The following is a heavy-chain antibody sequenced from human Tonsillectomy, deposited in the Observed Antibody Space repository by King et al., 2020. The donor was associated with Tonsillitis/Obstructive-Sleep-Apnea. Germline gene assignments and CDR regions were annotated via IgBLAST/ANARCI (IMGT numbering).Heavy chain of an antibody. Sequence: QLQESGPGLVKPSETLSLTCTVSGDSISTYYWSWIRQPPGKGLQWIGYIYYSGSTDYNPSLKSRVTISLDTSKNQFSLRLRSVTAADTAVYYCARGTRSTIFESWFDPWGQGILVTVSP. D-gene: IGHD3-3*01. CDR2: IYYSGST. CDR3: ARGTRSTIFESWFDP. CDR1: GDSISTYY. J-gene: IGHJ5*02. V-gene: IGHV4-59*08.